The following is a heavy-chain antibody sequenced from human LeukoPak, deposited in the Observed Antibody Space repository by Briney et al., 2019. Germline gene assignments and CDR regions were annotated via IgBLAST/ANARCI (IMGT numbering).Heavy chain of an antibody. CDR3: VTGSSERDYYESGTYYLGDS. V-gene: IGHV1-18*01. CDR2: ISAYNGNT. J-gene: IGHJ4*02. Sequence: ASVKVSCKASGYTFTSYGISWVRQAPGQGLEWMGWISAYNGNTNYAQKLQGRVTMTTDTSTSTAYMELRSLRSDDTAVYYCVTGSSERDYYESGTYYLGDSWGQGTVVTVSS. D-gene: IGHD3-10*01. CDR1: GYTFTSYG.